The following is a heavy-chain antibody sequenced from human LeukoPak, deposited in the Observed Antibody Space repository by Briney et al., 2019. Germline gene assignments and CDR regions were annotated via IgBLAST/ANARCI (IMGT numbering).Heavy chain of an antibody. CDR2: MNPNSGNT. V-gene: IGHV1-8*01. CDR3: ARGPLVRLPSSFDP. Sequence: ASVKVSCKASGYTFTSYDINWVRQATGQGLEWMGWMNPNSGNTGSAQRFQGRVTMTRDTSRSTAYMELSSLTSEDTAVCYCARGPLVRLPSSFDPWGQGTLVTVSS. J-gene: IGHJ5*02. D-gene: IGHD3-16*02. CDR1: GYTFTSYD.